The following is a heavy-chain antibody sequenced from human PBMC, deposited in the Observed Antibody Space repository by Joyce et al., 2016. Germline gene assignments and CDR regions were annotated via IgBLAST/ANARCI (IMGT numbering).Heavy chain of an antibody. CDR1: GGPFSGYY. Sequence: QVQLQQWGAGLLKHSETLSLNCAVYGGPFSGYYWTWIRQPPGKGLGGIGEIRQSGSTNFNPSLESRVTISVDTSKNGFSLKLNSVTAADTAVYYCAAGDYERYFDYWGQGTLVTVSS. V-gene: IGHV4-34*01. CDR3: AAGDYERYFDY. CDR2: IRQSGST. J-gene: IGHJ4*02. D-gene: IGHD4-17*01.